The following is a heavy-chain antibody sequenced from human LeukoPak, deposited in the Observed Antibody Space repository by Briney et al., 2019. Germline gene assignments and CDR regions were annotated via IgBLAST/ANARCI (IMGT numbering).Heavy chain of an antibody. CDR1: GFTFSSYA. CDR3: ARVKGGIAAAGNYFDY. CDR2: ISYDGSNK. Sequence: GGSLRLSCAASGFTFSSYAMHWVRQAPGKGLEWVAVISYDGSNKYYVDSVKGRFTISRDNSKNTLHLQMNSLRTEDTAVYYCARVKGGIAAAGNYFDYWGQGTLVTVSS. J-gene: IGHJ4*02. D-gene: IGHD6-13*01. V-gene: IGHV3-30-3*01.